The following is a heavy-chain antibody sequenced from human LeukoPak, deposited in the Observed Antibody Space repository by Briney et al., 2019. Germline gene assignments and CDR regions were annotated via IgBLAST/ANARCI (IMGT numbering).Heavy chain of an antibody. J-gene: IGHJ4*02. Sequence: GGSLRLSCAASGFTFSNAWMSWVRQAPGKGLEWVGRIKSKTAGGTTDYAAPVKGRFTISRDDSKNTLYLQMNSLKTDDTAVYYCTTGIFGVVTYYFDYWGQGTLVTVSS. CDR2: IKSKTAGGTT. CDR1: GFTFSNAW. CDR3: TTGIFGVVTYYFDY. D-gene: IGHD3-3*01. V-gene: IGHV3-15*01.